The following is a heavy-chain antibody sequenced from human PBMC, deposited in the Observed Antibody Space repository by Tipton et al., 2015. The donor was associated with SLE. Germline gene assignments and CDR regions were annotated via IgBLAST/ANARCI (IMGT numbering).Heavy chain of an antibody. D-gene: IGHD1-26*01. V-gene: IGHV4-59*12. Sequence: TLSLTCSVSGGSITTYYWSWIRQPPGKGLEWIGYIYYTGSTNYNPSLKSRVTISVDTSKNQFSLKLNSVTAADTAVYYCASGARRHSHWGQGTLVTVSS. CDR2: IYYTGST. CDR1: GGSITTYY. J-gene: IGHJ4*02. CDR3: ASGARRHSH.